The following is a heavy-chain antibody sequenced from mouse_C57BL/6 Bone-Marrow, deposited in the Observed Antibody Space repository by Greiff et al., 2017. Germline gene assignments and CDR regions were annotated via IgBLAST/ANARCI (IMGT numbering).Heavy chain of an antibody. CDR1: GYTFTSYW. D-gene: IGHD3-2*02. J-gene: IGHJ3*01. CDR3: AREGGQLRLWFAY. V-gene: IGHV1-64*01. CDR2: IHPNSGST. Sequence: QVQLQQPGAELVKPGASVKLSCKASGYTFTSYWMHWVKQRPGQGLEWIGMIHPNSGSTNYNEKFKSKATLTVDKSSSTAYMQLSSLTSEDSAVYYCAREGGQLRLWFAYWGQGTLVTVSA.